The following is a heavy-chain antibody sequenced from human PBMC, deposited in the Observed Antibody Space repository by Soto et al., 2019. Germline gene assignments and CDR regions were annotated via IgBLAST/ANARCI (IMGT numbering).Heavy chain of an antibody. J-gene: IGHJ1*01. CDR3: VIVGATLAEYFQH. CDR1: GYTFTGYY. D-gene: IGHD1-26*01. Sequence: QVQLVQSGAEVKKPGASVKVSCMASGYTFTGYYMHWVRQAPGQGLEWMGWINPNSGGTNYAQKFQGWVTMTRDTSISTAYMELSRLRSDDTAVYYCVIVGATLAEYFQHWGQGTLVTVSS. CDR2: INPNSGGT. V-gene: IGHV1-2*04.